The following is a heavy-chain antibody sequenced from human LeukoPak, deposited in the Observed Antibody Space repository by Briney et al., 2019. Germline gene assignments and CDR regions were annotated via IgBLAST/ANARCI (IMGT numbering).Heavy chain of an antibody. Sequence: GASVKVSCKVSGYTLTELSMHWVRQAPGKGLEWMGGFDPEDGETIYAQKFQGRVTMTEDTSTDTAYMELSSLRSEDTGVYYCATAGGPGAAVAATQFDYWGQGTLVTVSS. CDR3: ATAGGPGAAVAATQFDY. D-gene: IGHD2-15*01. J-gene: IGHJ4*02. CDR1: GYTLTELS. V-gene: IGHV1-24*01. CDR2: FDPEDGET.